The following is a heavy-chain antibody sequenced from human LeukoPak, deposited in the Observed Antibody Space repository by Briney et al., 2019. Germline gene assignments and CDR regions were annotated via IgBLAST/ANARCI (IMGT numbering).Heavy chain of an antibody. CDR3: AREDTAMVKTVDV. J-gene: IGHJ6*02. Sequence: QSGGSLRLSCAASGFTFSSYSMNWVRQAPGKGLEWVSYISSSSSTIYYADSVKGRFTISRDNAKNSLYLQMNSLRAEDTAVYYCAREDTAMVKTVDVWGQGTTVTVSS. V-gene: IGHV3-48*04. CDR1: GFTFSSYS. D-gene: IGHD5-18*01. CDR2: ISSSSSTI.